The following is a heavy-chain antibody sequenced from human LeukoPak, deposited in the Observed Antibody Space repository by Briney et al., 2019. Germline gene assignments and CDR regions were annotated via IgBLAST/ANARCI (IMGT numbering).Heavy chain of an antibody. CDR1: GFTFSSYW. J-gene: IGHJ4*02. CDR2: INSDGSTT. V-gene: IGHV3-74*01. D-gene: IGHD6-13*01. CDR3: ASSSSYPQGSFY. Sequence: GGSLRLSCAASGFTFSSYWMHWVRQAPGKGLVWVSRINSDGSTTNYADSVKGRFTISRDNAKNSLYLQMNSLRAEDTAVYYCASSSSYPQGSFYWGQGTLVTVSS.